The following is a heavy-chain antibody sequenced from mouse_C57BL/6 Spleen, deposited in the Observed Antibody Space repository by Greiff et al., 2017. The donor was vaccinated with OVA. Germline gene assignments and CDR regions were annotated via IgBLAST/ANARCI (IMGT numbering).Heavy chain of an antibody. CDR2: IHPNSGST. CDR1: GYTFTSYW. CDR3: ARRRELGYYFDY. J-gene: IGHJ2*01. Sequence: QVQLQQPGAELVKPGASVKLSCKASGYTFTSYWMHWVKQRPGQGLEWIGMIHPNSGSTNYNEKFKSKATLTVDKSSSTAYMQLSSLTSEDSAVYYCARRRELGYYFDYWGQGTTLTVSS. V-gene: IGHV1-64*01. D-gene: IGHD4-1*01.